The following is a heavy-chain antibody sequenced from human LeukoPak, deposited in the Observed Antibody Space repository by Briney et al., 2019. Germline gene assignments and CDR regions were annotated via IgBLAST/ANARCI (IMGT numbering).Heavy chain of an antibody. D-gene: IGHD4-11*01. CDR2: ISSDGVKK. Sequence: GGSLRLSCAASGFTFSTYAMHWVRQAPGKGLEWVAVISSDGVKKYYADSVKGRFAVSRDNPKNTLYLQMNSLRAEDTAVYYCATSTVTTPFDYWGQGTLVTVSS. CDR1: GFTFSTYA. V-gene: IGHV3-30*09. J-gene: IGHJ4*02. CDR3: ATSTVTTPFDY.